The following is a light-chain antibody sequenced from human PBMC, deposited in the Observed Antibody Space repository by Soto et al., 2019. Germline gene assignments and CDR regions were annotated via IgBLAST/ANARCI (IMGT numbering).Light chain of an antibody. CDR3: SSYTSSSTDVL. J-gene: IGLJ2*01. CDR1: SSDVGGYNY. V-gene: IGLV2-14*01. CDR2: DVS. Sequence: QSVLTQPASVSGSPGQSITISCTGNSSDVGGYNYVSWYQQHPGKAPKLMIYDVSNRPSGVSNRFSGSKSGNTASLTISGLQAEDEADYYCSSYTSSSTDVLFGGGTKVTVL.